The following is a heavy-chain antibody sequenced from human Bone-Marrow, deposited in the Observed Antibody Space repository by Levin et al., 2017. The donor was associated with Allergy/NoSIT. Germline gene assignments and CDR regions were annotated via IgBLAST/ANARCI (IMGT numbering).Heavy chain of an antibody. V-gene: IGHV3-74*01. Sequence: GGSLRLSCAASGFSFRSYWMHWVRQAPGKGLVWVSRISSDGSTTTYADSVKGRFTISRDNAKNTLYLHMNSLIAEDTAVYYCASEYYRVWTGYYYDCWGQGTLVTVSS. CDR3: ASEYYRVWTGYYYDC. CDR1: GFSFRSYW. J-gene: IGHJ4*02. D-gene: IGHD3/OR15-3a*01. CDR2: ISSDGSTT.